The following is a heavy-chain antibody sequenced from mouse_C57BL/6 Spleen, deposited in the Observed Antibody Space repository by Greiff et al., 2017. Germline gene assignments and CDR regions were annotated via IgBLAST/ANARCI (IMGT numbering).Heavy chain of an antibody. V-gene: IGHV5-4*01. CDR3: ARDRDGYYSVYAFDY. CDR2: ISDGGSYT. Sequence: DVQLVESGGGLVKPGGSLKLSCAASGFTFSSYAMSWVRQTPEKRLEWVATISDGGSYTYSPDNVKGRFTISRDNAKNTLYLQMSHLKSEDTALYYCARDRDGYYSVYAFDYWGQGTTLTVSS. CDR1: GFTFSSYA. J-gene: IGHJ2*01. D-gene: IGHD2-3*01.